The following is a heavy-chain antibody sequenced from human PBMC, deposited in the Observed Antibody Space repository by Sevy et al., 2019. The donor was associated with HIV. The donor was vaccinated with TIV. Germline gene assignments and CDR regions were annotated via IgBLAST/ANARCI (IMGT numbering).Heavy chain of an antibody. CDR3: AITKDYYDSSGCPFDY. J-gene: IGHJ4*02. V-gene: IGHV1-24*01. Sequence: ASVKVSCKVSGYTLIQLSMHWVRQVPGKGLEWMGSFDPEDGETIYAQKFQGRVTMTEDTSTDTAYMELSSLKSEDTAIFYCAITKDYYDSSGCPFDYWGQGTLVTVSS. CDR1: GYTLIQLS. D-gene: IGHD3-22*01. CDR2: FDPEDGET.